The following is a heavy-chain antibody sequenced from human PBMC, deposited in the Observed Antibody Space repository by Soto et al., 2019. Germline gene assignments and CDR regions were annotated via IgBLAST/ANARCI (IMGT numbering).Heavy chain of an antibody. Sequence: GGSLRLSCAASGFTFSSYGMHWVRQAPGKGLEWVAVISYDGSNKNYADSVKGRFTISRDNSKNTLYLQMNSLRAEDTAVYYCAKAWETGPTTYYYYMDVWGKGTTVTVSS. V-gene: IGHV3-30*18. D-gene: IGHD5-12*01. CDR1: GFTFSSYG. J-gene: IGHJ6*03. CDR3: AKAWETGPTTYYYYMDV. CDR2: ISYDGSNK.